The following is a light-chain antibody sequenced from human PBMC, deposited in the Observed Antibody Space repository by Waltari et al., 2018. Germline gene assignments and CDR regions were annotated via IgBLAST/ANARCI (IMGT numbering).Light chain of an antibody. Sequence: DIQMTQSPSSLSASVGDRVTLTCQASQDISNYLNWYPQKPGKAPKLLIYDASNLETGVPSRFSGSGSGTDFTFTISSLQPEDIATYYCQQYDNLPPYTFGQGTKLEIK. CDR3: QQYDNLPPYT. CDR1: QDISNY. CDR2: DAS. V-gene: IGKV1-33*01. J-gene: IGKJ2*01.